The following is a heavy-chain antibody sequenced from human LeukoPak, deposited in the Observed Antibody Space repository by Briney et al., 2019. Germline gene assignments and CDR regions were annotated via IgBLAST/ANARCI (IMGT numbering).Heavy chain of an antibody. CDR3: AKDPTRELLRGFDY. Sequence: GGSLRLSCAASGFTFSSYGMHWVRQAPGKGLEWVAVISYDGSNKYYADSVKGRFTISKDNSKNTLYLQMNSLRAEDTAVYYCAKDPTRELLRGFDYWGQGTLVTVSS. CDR1: GFTFSSYG. J-gene: IGHJ4*02. D-gene: IGHD1-26*01. V-gene: IGHV3-30*18. CDR2: ISYDGSNK.